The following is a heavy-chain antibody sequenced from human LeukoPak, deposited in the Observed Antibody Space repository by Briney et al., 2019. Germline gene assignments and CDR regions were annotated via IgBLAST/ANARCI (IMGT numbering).Heavy chain of an antibody. D-gene: IGHD3-22*01. CDR1: GGTFSSYA. CDR2: ISAYNGNT. CDR3: ARSYDSSGYYYQNWFDP. J-gene: IGHJ5*02. Sequence: GASVKVSCKASGGTFSSYAISWVRQAPGQGLEWMGWISAYNGNTNYAQKLQGRVTMTTDTSTSTAYMELRSLRSDDTAVYYCARSYDSSGYYYQNWFDPWGQGTLVTVSS. V-gene: IGHV1-18*01.